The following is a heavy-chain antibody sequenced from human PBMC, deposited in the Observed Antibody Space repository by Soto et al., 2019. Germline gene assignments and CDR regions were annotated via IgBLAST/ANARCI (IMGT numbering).Heavy chain of an antibody. CDR3: ARYSSGWFDAFDI. Sequence: SETLSLTCTVSGGSISSYYWSWIRQPPGKGLEWIGYIYYSGSTNYNPSLKSRVSISVDTSKSQFSLRLTSVTAADTAVYYCARYSSGWFDAFDIWGQGTMVTVSS. CDR2: IYYSGST. CDR1: GGSISSYY. V-gene: IGHV4-59*01. D-gene: IGHD6-19*01. J-gene: IGHJ3*02.